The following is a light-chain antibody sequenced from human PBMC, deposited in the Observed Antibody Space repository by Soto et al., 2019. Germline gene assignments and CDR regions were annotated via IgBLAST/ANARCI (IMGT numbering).Light chain of an antibody. V-gene: IGKV1-5*03. CDR1: QSISSW. J-gene: IGKJ1*01. CDR2: KAS. Sequence: DIQMTQSPSTLSASVGXRXTITCRASQSISSWLAWYQQKPGKAPKLLIYKASSLESGVPSRFSGSGSGTEFTLTISSLQPDDFATYYCQQYNSYSRTFGQGTKV. CDR3: QQYNSYSRT.